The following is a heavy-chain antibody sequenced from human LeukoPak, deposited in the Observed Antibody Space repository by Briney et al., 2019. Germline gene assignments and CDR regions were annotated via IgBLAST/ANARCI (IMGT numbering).Heavy chain of an antibody. Sequence: PGGSLRLSCAASGFTFSSYAIHWVRQAPGKGLEWVAVISYDGSNKYYADSVKGRFTISRDNSKNTLYLQMSSLRAEDTAVYYCAKSVSPINWFDPWGQGTLVTVSS. V-gene: IGHV3-30-3*02. CDR3: AKSVSPINWFDP. J-gene: IGHJ5*02. CDR1: GFTFSSYA. CDR2: ISYDGSNK. D-gene: IGHD3-3*01.